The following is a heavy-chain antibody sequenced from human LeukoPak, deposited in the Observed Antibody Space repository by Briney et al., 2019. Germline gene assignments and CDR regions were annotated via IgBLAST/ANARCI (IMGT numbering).Heavy chain of an antibody. D-gene: IGHD6-19*01. CDR1: GYSFSHYW. CDR2: IYPDDSDT. J-gene: IGHJ4*02. V-gene: IGHV5-51*01. CDR3: GRQVVRSSSGWKFGY. Sequence: GEPLKISCTGSGYSFSHYWIGWVRQMPGKGLEWMGIIYPDDSDTTYSPSFQGHATISADKSISTTYLQWDSLKASDTGMYYCGRQVVRSSSGWKFGYWGQGTLVTVSS.